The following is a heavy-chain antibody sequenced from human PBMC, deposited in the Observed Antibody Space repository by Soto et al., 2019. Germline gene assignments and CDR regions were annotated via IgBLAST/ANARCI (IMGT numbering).Heavy chain of an antibody. V-gene: IGHV3-15*07. D-gene: IGHD3-10*01. CDR2: IKSKTDGGTT. Sequence: PGGSLRLSCAASGFTFSNAWMNWVRQAPGKGLEWVGRIKSKTDGGTTDYAAPVKGRFTISRDDSKNTLYLQMNSLKTEDTAVYYCTTDLLLWFGEFPNPRVNYWGQGTLVTVSS. CDR1: GFTFSNAW. J-gene: IGHJ4*02. CDR3: TTDLLLWFGEFPNPRVNY.